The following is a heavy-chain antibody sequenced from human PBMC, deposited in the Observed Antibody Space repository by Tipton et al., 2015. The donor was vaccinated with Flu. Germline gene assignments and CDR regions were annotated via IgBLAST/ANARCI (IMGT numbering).Heavy chain of an antibody. CDR2: IYHRGNT. J-gene: IGHJ5*01. V-gene: IGHV4-38-2*02. CDR3: AKVLFGWVES. Sequence: TLSLTCTVSGYSISSGYYWGWVRQPPGKGLEWIGTIYHRGNTYYNPSLKSRVTISVDTSKNQLSLRLGSVTAADTAVYYCAKVLFGWVESWAQGTLVTVSS. D-gene: IGHD3-16*01. CDR1: GYSISSGYY.